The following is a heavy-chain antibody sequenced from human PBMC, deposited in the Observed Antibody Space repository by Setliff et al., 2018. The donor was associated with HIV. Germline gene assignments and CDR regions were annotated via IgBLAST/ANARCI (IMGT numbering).Heavy chain of an antibody. CDR2: IYSDGRT. J-gene: IGHJ5*02. CDR3: AKGAKYLDP. CDR1: GFTVSDNY. V-gene: IGHV3-53*01. D-gene: IGHD3-16*01. Sequence: GGSLRLSCAVSGFTVSDNYMTWVRQAPGKGLEWVSVIYSDGRTYYADSVKGRFTISRDDSRKTLYLQMNSLRVEDTAAYYCAKGAKYLDPWGQGILVTVSS.